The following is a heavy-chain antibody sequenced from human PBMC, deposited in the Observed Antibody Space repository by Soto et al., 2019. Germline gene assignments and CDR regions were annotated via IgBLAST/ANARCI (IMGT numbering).Heavy chain of an antibody. CDR1: GFTFRDYE. CDR2: ISSSGTTI. CDR3: ARGIWDPAVVPVSTRGPFDV. J-gene: IGHJ3*01. Sequence: EVQLVESGGGLVQPGGSLRLSCAASGFTFRDYEMHWVRQAPGKGLQWVSYISSSGTTIYYSESVKGRFTISRDTAKNSLYRKLGGLGGGDPAVYYCARGIWDPAVVPVSTRGPFDVWDQGTMVSVSS. D-gene: IGHD2-15*01. V-gene: IGHV3-48*03.